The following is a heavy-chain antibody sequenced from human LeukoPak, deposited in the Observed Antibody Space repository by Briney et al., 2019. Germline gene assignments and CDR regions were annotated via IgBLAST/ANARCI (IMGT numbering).Heavy chain of an antibody. J-gene: IGHJ3*02. CDR2: IYYSGSP. V-gene: IGHV4-59*01. D-gene: IGHD3-9*01. CDR1: GGSISSYY. CDR3: ARDGAVDILTGYGAFDI. Sequence: PSETLSLTCTVSGGSISSYYWSWIRQPPGKGLEWIGYIYYSGSPNYNPSLNSRVTISLDTSRNQFSLKLSSVTAADTAVYYCARDGAVDILTGYGAFDIWGQGTMVTVSS.